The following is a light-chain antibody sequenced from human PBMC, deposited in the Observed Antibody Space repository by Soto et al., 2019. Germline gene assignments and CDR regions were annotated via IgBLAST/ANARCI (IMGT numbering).Light chain of an antibody. V-gene: IGKV3-15*01. J-gene: IGKJ1*01. Sequence: EVGMTQSPYTLSVSPEETATLSCRASQSVSSNLAWYQQKLGQAPRLLIYGASTRATGISARFSGSGPGTEFTLTITSLQSEDFAIYYCQQYNNWPRTFGQGTKVDIK. CDR1: QSVSSN. CDR2: GAS. CDR3: QQYNNWPRT.